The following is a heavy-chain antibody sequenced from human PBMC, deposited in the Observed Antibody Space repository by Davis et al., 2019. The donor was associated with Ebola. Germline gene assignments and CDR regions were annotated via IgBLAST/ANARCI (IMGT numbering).Heavy chain of an antibody. D-gene: IGHD5-12*01. CDR2: TYYNSKWYN. Sequence: HSQTLSLTCAISGDSVSSAGWNWIRQSPSRGLEWLGRTYYNSKWYNDSAVSVKSRITIIADTSKNQFSLQLDSLTPDDTAVYYCARGWLRLGLDFWGQGTLVTVSS. V-gene: IGHV6-1*01. CDR3: ARGWLRLGLDF. CDR1: GDSVSSAG. J-gene: IGHJ4*02.